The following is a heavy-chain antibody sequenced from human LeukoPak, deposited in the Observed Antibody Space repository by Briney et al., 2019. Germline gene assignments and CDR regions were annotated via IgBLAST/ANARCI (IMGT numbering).Heavy chain of an antibody. CDR2: INKDGTEK. Sequence: GGSLRLSCAASGFTFSSYWMSWVRQAPGKGLEWVANINKDGTEKYYVDSVKGRFTISRDNGKNSLYLQMNSLRVEDTAVYYCAKLAKYFYGAETFYFFEHWGQGTPVTASS. J-gene: IGHJ4*02. D-gene: IGHD3-10*01. CDR3: AKLAKYFYGAETFYFFEH. V-gene: IGHV3-7*01. CDR1: GFTFSSYW.